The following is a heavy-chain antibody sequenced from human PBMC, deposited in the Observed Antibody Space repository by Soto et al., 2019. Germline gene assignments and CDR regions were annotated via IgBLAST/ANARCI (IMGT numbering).Heavy chain of an antibody. D-gene: IGHD6-25*01. CDR1: GYTFNTAY. CDR3: ARRKERSGPNSFDY. V-gene: IGHV1-8*01. CDR2: MNPYTGTA. J-gene: IGHJ4*02. Sequence: ASVKGSSTACGYTFNTAYISRVRQSPVQGLEWMGWMNPYTGTAGYAQKSQGRVTMTRDNSISTAYMELSSLRSEDTAVYYCARRKERSGPNSFDYWGLGTLVTVSS.